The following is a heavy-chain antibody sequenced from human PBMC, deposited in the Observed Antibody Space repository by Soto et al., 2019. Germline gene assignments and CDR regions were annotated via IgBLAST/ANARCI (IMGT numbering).Heavy chain of an antibody. CDR2: IWYDGSNK. CDR1: GFTFSSYG. V-gene: IGHV3-33*01. D-gene: IGHD3-10*01. CDR3: ASTHLYGSGIVLYGMDV. Sequence: PGGSLRLSCAASGFTFSSYGMHWVRQAPGKGLEWVAVIWYDGSNKYYADSVKGRFTISRDNSKNTLYLQMNSLRAEDTAVYYCASTHLYGSGIVLYGMDVWGQGTTVTVSS. J-gene: IGHJ6*02.